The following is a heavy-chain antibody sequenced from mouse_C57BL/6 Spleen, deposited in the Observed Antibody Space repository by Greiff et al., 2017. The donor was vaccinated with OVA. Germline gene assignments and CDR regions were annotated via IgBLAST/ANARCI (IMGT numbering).Heavy chain of an antibody. D-gene: IGHD2-4*01. CDR3: AGYDYDDAMDY. Sequence: QVQLKQPGAELVKPGASVKLSCKASGYTFTSYWMHWVKQRPGQGLEWIGMIHPNSGSTNYNEKFKSKATLTVDKSSSTAYMQLSSLTSEDSAVYYCAGYDYDDAMDYWGQGTSVTVSS. J-gene: IGHJ4*01. CDR1: GYTFTSYW. CDR2: IHPNSGST. V-gene: IGHV1-64*01.